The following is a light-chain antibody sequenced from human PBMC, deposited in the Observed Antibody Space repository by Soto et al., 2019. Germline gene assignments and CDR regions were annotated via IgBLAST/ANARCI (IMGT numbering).Light chain of an antibody. CDR2: AVS. J-gene: IGKJ2*03. CDR1: QSVDSRY. Sequence: DIVLTQSPGTLSLSPGERATLSCRASQSVDSRYLAWYQQKPGQAPRLVIHAVSRRATGLPDRFSGSGSGTDFTLTISRLEPEDFAEYYCQQYGSSPRYSFGQGTKLEIK. V-gene: IGKV3-20*01. CDR3: QQYGSSPRYS.